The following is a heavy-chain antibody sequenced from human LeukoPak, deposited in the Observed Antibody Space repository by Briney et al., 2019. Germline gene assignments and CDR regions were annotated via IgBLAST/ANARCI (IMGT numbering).Heavy chain of an antibody. D-gene: IGHD3-16*01. CDR3: AKMMGQRLYDYCMDV. J-gene: IGHJ6*03. CDR1: GLTFSSYS. CDR2: MSGSGDGT. Sequence: GGSLRLSCAASGLTFSSYSMNWVRQAPGKGLEWVSAMSGSGDGTYYADSVKGRFTISRDNSKNTLYLQMNSLRAEDTAVYYCAKMMGQRLYDYCMDVWGKGTTVTVSS. V-gene: IGHV3-23*01.